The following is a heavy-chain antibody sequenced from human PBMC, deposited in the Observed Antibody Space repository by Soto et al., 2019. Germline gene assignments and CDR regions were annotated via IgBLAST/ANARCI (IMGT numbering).Heavy chain of an antibody. V-gene: IGHV3-48*02. D-gene: IGHD4-4*01. Sequence: EVQLVESGGGLVQPGGSLRLSCAASGFTFSSYSMNWVRQAPGKGLEWVSYISSSSSTIYYADSVKGRFTISRDNAKNSLYLQTNSLRDEDTAVYYCARDWTTVTSDYYYYGMDVWGQGTTVTVSS. CDR3: ARDWTTVTSDYYYYGMDV. J-gene: IGHJ6*02. CDR2: ISSSSSTI. CDR1: GFTFSSYS.